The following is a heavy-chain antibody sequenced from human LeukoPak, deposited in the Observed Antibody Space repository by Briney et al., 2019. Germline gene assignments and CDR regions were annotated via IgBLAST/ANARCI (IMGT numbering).Heavy chain of an antibody. CDR1: GGSISSYY. D-gene: IGHD3-3*01. V-gene: IGHV4-39*07. CDR3: ARVFGVVIPTFDY. Sequence: SETLSLACTVSGGSISSYYWSWVRQPPGKGLEWIGSIYYSGSTYYNPSLKSRVTISVDTSKNQFSLKLSSVTAADTAVYHCARVFGVVIPTFDYWGQGTLVTVSS. J-gene: IGHJ4*02. CDR2: IYYSGST.